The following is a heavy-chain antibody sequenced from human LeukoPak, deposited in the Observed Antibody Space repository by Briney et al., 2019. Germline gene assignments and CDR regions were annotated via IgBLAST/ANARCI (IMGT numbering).Heavy chain of an antibody. CDR2: INSDGYSI. CDR1: GFTFSGYW. V-gene: IGHV3-74*03. Sequence: GGSLRLSCAASGFTFSGYWMHWVRQAPGKGLVWVSRINSDGYSITYADSVKGRFTISRDNAKNTLYLQMNSLIAEDTAVYFCTRAGYSSGFDSWGQGSLVTVSS. CDR3: TRAGYSSGFDS. J-gene: IGHJ5*01. D-gene: IGHD6-19*01.